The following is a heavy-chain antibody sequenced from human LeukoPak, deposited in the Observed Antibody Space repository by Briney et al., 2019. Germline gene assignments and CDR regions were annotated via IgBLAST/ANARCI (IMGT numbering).Heavy chain of an antibody. CDR1: GFKFDDYG. CDR3: ARDRCSSTSCYNTPNWFDP. J-gene: IGHJ5*02. CDR2: INWNGGSR. V-gene: IGHV3-20*01. Sequence: GGSLRLSCAASGFKFDDYGMSWVRQVPGKGLEWVSGINWNGGSRGYADSVKGRFTIPRDNAKNSVYLRMNSLRSEDTAFYHCARDRCSSTSCYNTPNWFDPWGQGTLVTVSS. D-gene: IGHD2-2*02.